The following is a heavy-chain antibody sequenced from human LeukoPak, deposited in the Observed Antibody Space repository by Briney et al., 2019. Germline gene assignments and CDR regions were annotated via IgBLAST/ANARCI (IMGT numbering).Heavy chain of an antibody. CDR2: IKHDEIEN. D-gene: IGHD5-18*01. V-gene: IGHV3-7*03. J-gene: IGHJ6*02. CDR3: ARRGYSTYGMDV. Sequence: PGGSLRLSCAASGFTFSHYWMGWVRQAPGKGLDWVANIKHDEIENYLADSVTGRFTISRDNAENSLYLQMNSLRAEDTAVYYCARRGYSTYGMDVWGQGTTVTVSS. CDR1: GFTFSHYW.